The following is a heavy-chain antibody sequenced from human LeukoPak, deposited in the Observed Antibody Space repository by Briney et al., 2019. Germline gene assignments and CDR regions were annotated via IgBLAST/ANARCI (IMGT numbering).Heavy chain of an antibody. CDR2: INPSGDFR. J-gene: IGHJ5*02. CDR3: ARDYSGQWEQLTGWWIDP. Sequence: GASVKISCKPSGYTFGTHWMHWVRQAPGQGLAWMAIINPSGDFRSYAQKFQGRVTVTRDMSTRTVYMELSDLRPEDTALYYCARDYSGQWEQLTGWWIDPWGQGTLVIVSS. V-gene: IGHV1-46*01. CDR1: GYTFGTHW. D-gene: IGHD1-26*01.